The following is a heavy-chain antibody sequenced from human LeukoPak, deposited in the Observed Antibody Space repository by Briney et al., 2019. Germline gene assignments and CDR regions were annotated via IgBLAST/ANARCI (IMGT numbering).Heavy chain of an antibody. V-gene: IGHV3-21*01. J-gene: IGHJ4*02. D-gene: IGHD3-10*01. CDR3: ARDVLLWFGDTDAVDY. Sequence: PAGSLRLSCAASGFTVSSNYMSWVRQAPGKGLEWVSSISSSSSYIYYADSVKGRFTISRDNAKNSLYLQMNSLRAEDTAVYYCARDVLLWFGDTDAVDYWGQGTLVTVSS. CDR2: ISSSSSYI. CDR1: GFTVSSNY.